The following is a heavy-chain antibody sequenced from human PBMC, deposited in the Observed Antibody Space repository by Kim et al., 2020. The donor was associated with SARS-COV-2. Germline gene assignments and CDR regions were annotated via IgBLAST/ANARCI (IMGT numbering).Heavy chain of an antibody. CDR2: IYYSGST. CDR3: ASAYCSGGSCYSGYGWGPDY. J-gene: IGHJ4*02. Sequence: SETLSLTCTVSGGSISSGDYYWSWIRQPPGKGLEWIGYIYYSGSTYYNPSLKSRVTISVDTSKNQFSLKLSSVTAADTAVYYCASAYCSGGSCYSGYGWGPDYWGQGTLVTVSS. V-gene: IGHV4-30-4*01. D-gene: IGHD2-15*01. CDR1: GGSISSGDYY.